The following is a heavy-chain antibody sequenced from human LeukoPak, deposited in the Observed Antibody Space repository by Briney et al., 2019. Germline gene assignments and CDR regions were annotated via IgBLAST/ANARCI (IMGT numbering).Heavy chain of an antibody. J-gene: IGHJ4*02. D-gene: IGHD2-2*01. CDR1: GYTFTGYY. CDR2: INPNSGGT. V-gene: IGHV1-2*02. CDR3: ARGLEDIVVVPAASDSDY. Sequence: APVTVSCKASGYTFTGYYMHWVRQAPGQGLEWMGWINPNSGGTNYAQKFQGRVTMTRDTSISTAYMELSRLRSDDAAVYYCARGLEDIVVVPAASDSDYWGQGTLVTVSS.